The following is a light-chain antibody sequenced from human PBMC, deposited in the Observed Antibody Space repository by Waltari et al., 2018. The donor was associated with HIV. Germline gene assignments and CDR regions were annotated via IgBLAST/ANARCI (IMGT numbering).Light chain of an antibody. J-gene: IGLJ2*01. Sequence: SVLTQPPSASGTPGQKVTISCSGSSPNIGSNSVFWYQQLPGAAPKLLIYRDTQRPSGVPDRFSGSKSSTSASLAISGLRSDDEAVYSCATWDDSLNGVLFGGGTNLNVL. CDR2: RDT. V-gene: IGLV1-47*01. CDR1: SPNIGSNS. CDR3: ATWDDSLNGVL.